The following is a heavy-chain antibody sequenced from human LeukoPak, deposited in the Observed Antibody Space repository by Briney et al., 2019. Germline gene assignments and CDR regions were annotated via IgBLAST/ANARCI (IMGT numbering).Heavy chain of an antibody. J-gene: IGHJ4*02. CDR1: GLTVSNKY. Sequence: GGSLRLSCVASGLTVSNKYMGWVRQAPGKGLEWVSVLYNAGSTYYADSVKGRFTISRDNSKNTLYLQMYSLRAEDTAVYYCAKEGHDYGDLRNFVYWGQGTLVTVSS. D-gene: IGHD4-17*01. CDR2: LYNAGST. CDR3: AKEGHDYGDLRNFVY. V-gene: IGHV3-53*01.